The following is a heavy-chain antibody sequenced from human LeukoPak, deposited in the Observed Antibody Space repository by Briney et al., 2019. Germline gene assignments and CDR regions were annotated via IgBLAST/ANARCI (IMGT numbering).Heavy chain of an antibody. CDR3: ARDSAPGVGAGA. D-gene: IGHD1-26*01. CDR2: IYTSGST. CDR1: GGSISSYY. V-gene: IGHV4-4*07. Sequence: SETLSLTCTVSGGSISSYYWSWIRQPAGKGLEWIGRIYTSGSTNYNPSLKSRVTMSVDMSKNQLSLKLTSVTAADTAVYYCARDSAPGVGAGAWGQGTLVTVSS. J-gene: IGHJ5*02.